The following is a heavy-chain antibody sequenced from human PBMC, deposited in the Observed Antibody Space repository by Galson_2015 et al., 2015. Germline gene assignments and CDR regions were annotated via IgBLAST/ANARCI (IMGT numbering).Heavy chain of an antibody. CDR2: TFYRSKWYS. CDR1: GDSVSSNSAA. Sequence: CAISGDSVSSNSAAWNWIRQSPLRGLEWLGRTFYRSKWYSDSAPSVRSRVSVTADTPKNQFSLQLSSMSPDDTAVYYCARGDRNTGTYYGFDSWSQGALVTVSS. CDR3: ARGDRNTGTYYGFDS. V-gene: IGHV6-1*01. D-gene: IGHD1-26*01. J-gene: IGHJ4*02.